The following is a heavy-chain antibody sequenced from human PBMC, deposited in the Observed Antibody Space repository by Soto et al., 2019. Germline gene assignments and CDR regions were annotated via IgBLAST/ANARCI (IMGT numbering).Heavy chain of an antibody. CDR1: GFTFSAYT. CDR2: ISYDGNNE. J-gene: IGHJ3*02. Sequence: QVQLVESGGGVVQPGRSLRLSCAASGFTFSAYTMHWVRQPAGKGLEWVAVISYDGNNERYPDPVKGPFTDSRDNSESTLYLQMHSLKSKDTAVYYCAREGYSRRADSFDIWGQGTMVTVSS. D-gene: IGHD1-26*01. CDR3: AREGYSRRADSFDI. V-gene: IGHV3-30-3*01.